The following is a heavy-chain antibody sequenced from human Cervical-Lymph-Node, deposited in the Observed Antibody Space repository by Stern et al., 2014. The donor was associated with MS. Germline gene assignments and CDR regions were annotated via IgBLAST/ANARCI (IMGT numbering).Heavy chain of an antibody. CDR2: THPNSGGT. V-gene: IGHV1-2*02. CDR3: ARGTYYSDSTGYYYA. CDR1: GYTFTGYY. J-gene: IGHJ5*02. D-gene: IGHD3-22*01. Sequence: VQLVESGAEVKKPGASVKVSCKASGYTFTGYYMHWVRQAPGKGLEWMGWTHPNSGGTNYAQKFQGRVTMTRDTSTSTAYMELSRLRSDDTAVYYCARGTYYSDSTGYYYAWGQGTLVTVSS.